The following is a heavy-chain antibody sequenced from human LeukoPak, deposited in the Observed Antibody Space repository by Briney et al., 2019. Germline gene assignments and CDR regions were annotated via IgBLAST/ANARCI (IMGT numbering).Heavy chain of an antibody. Sequence: SETLSLTCAVYGGSFSGYYWSWIRQPPGKGLEWIGEINHSGSTNYNPSLKSRVTISVDTSKNQFSLKLSSVTAADTAVYYCARRGGGPYPFYFDYWGRGTLATVSS. J-gene: IGHJ4*02. CDR3: ARRGGGPYPFYFDY. V-gene: IGHV4-34*01. CDR1: GGSFSGYY. D-gene: IGHD2-15*01. CDR2: INHSGST.